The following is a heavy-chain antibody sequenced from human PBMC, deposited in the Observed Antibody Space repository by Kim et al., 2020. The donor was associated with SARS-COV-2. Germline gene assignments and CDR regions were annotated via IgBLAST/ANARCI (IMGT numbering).Heavy chain of an antibody. CDR3: ATERGGGYDRGYYFDY. CDR1: GYTLTELS. Sequence: ASVKVSCKVSGYTLTELSMHWVRQAPGKGLEWMGGFDPEDGETIYAQKFQGRVTMTEDTSTDTAYMELSSLRSEDTAVYYCATERGGGYDRGYYFDYWGQGTLVTVSS. J-gene: IGHJ4*02. V-gene: IGHV1-24*01. D-gene: IGHD5-12*01. CDR2: FDPEDGET.